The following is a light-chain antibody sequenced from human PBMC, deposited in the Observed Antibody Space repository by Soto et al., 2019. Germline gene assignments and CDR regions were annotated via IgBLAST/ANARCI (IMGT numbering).Light chain of an antibody. CDR3: PQSGSSPWP. V-gene: IGKV3-20*01. CDR2: GAS. CDR1: QSVSSSY. Sequence: IVFSQSPCTVSSSPGERATLSCRASQSVSSSYLAWYQQKPGQAPRLLIYGASSRATGIPDRFSGSGSGTDFTLTISRLEPEDFAVYYCPQSGSSPWPFAHGTKVDIK. J-gene: IGKJ1*01.